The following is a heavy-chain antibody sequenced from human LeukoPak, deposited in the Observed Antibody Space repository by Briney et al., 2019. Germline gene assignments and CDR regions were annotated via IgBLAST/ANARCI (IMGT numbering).Heavy chain of an antibody. Sequence: PSETLSLTCTVSGGSVSSGSYYWSWIRQPPGKGLDWFGYIYYSGSTNYNPSLKSRVTISVDTSKNQFSLKLSSVTAADTAVYYCARARVLRYFDWLAYYGMDVWGKGTTVTVSS. J-gene: IGHJ6*04. CDR2: IYYSGST. V-gene: IGHV4-61*01. CDR3: ARARVLRYFDWLAYYGMDV. D-gene: IGHD3-9*01. CDR1: GGSVSSGSYY.